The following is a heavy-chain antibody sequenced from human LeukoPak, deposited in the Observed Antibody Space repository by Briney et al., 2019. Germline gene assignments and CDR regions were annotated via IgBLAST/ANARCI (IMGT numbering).Heavy chain of an antibody. CDR3: ARGEGLDY. V-gene: IGHV3-21*01. CDR1: GFTFGDFA. Sequence: KSGGSLRLSCTTSGFTFGDFAMSWFRQAPGKGLEWVSSISSSSSYIYYADSVKGRFTISRDNAKNSLYLQMNSLRAEDTAVYYCARGEGLDYWGQGTLVTVSS. CDR2: ISSSSSYI. J-gene: IGHJ4*02.